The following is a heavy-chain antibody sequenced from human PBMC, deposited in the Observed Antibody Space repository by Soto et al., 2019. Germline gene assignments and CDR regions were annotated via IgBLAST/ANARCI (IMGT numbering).Heavy chain of an antibody. CDR2: ITWNSVAL. Sequence: VQLVESGGGLVRPGGSLRLSCAASGFTFDDHAMHWVRQAPGKGLEWISAITWNSVALDYADSVKGRFTISRDNAKNSLYLQMNSLRPEVTALYYCAKEGVRDFDGWGQGTLVTVSS. CDR3: AKEGVRDFDG. V-gene: IGHV3-9*01. CDR1: GFTFDDHA. D-gene: IGHD3-9*01. J-gene: IGHJ4*02.